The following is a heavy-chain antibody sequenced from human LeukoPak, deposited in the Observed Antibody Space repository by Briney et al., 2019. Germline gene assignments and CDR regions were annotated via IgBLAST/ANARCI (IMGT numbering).Heavy chain of an antibody. CDR3: ASARTELLWFGESAGYYMDV. V-gene: IGHV3-21*01. J-gene: IGHJ6*03. CDR1: GFTFSSYS. Sequence: GGSLRLSCAASGFTFSSYSMKWVRQAPGKGLEWVSSISSSSSYIYYADSVKGRFTISRDNAKNSLYLQMNSLRAEDTAVYYCASARTELLWFGESAGYYMDVWGKGTTVTVSS. CDR2: ISSSSSYI. D-gene: IGHD3-10*01.